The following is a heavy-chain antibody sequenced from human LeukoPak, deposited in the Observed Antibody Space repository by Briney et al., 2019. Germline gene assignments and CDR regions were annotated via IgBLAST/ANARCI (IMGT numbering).Heavy chain of an antibody. V-gene: IGHV3-23*01. J-gene: IGHJ4*02. CDR3: ARDFSDYYLDY. Sequence: GGSLRLSCAASGFTFSSYAMSWVRQAPGRGLEWVSAISGSGGSTYYADSVKGRFTISRDNSKNTLYLQMNSLRAEDTAVYYCARDFSDYYLDYWGQGTLVTVSS. CDR1: GFTFSSYA. D-gene: IGHD3-10*01. CDR2: ISGSGGST.